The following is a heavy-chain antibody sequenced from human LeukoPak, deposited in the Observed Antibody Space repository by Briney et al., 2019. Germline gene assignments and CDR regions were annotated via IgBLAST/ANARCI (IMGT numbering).Heavy chain of an antibody. CDR3: ARLGGWSSYYYYYYMDV. CDR1: GFTFSSYE. D-gene: IGHD6-19*01. CDR2: FSSSGSTI. J-gene: IGHJ6*03. Sequence: GGSLRLSCAASGFTFSSYEMNWVRQAPGKGLEWVSYFSSSGSTIYYADSVKGRFTISRVNAKNSLYLQMNSLRAEDTAVYYCARLGGWSSYYYYYYMDVWGKGTTVTVSS. V-gene: IGHV3-48*03.